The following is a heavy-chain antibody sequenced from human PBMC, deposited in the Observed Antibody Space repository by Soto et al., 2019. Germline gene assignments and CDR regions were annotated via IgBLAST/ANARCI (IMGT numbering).Heavy chain of an antibody. Sequence: QVHLVQSGAEVKKPGSSVKVSCKASGGAFTSYSFHWVRQAPGQGLEWMGGIIPMSGTTNYALKFQGRVTMTADVPTNTAYIELSSLRSEDTVIYYCARDNTGLDCWGQGTLVTVSS. J-gene: IGHJ4*02. CDR1: GGAFTSYS. D-gene: IGHD1-1*01. CDR3: ARDNTGLDC. CDR2: IIPMSGTT. V-gene: IGHV1-69*12.